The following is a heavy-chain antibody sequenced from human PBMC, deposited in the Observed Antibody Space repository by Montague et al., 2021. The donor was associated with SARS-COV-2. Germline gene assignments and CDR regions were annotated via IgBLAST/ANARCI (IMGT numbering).Heavy chain of an antibody. Sequence: SLRLSCAASGFAFSSYEMNWVLQAPGKGLEWIAYISSSGGSIQYADFMMGRFTISRDNARNSLYLQMNSLRAEDTAVYHCAREVAGCHGDCNDYWGQGTLVTVSS. CDR2: ISSSGGSI. CDR3: AREVAGCHGDCNDY. V-gene: IGHV3-48*03. CDR1: GFAFSSYE. J-gene: IGHJ4*02. D-gene: IGHD2-21*02.